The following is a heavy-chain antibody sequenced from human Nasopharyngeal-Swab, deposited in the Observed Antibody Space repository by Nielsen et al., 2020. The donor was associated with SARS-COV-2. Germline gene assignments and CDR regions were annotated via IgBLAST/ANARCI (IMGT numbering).Heavy chain of an antibody. Sequence: GESLKISCAASGFTFSSYDMHWVRQATGKGLEWVSAIGTAGDTYYPGSVKGRFTISRENAKNSLYLQMNSLRAGDTAVYYCVRGGPAPIFDLWGRGTLVTVSS. CDR2: IGTAGDT. CDR1: GFTFSSYD. D-gene: IGHD3-16*01. V-gene: IGHV3-13*01. CDR3: VRGGPAPIFDL. J-gene: IGHJ2*01.